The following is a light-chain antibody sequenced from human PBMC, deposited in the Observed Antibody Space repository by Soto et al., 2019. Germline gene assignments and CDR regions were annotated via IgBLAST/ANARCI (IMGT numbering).Light chain of an antibody. Sequence: EIVMTQSPATLSVSPGERATLSCRASQSVSSNLAWYQQKPGQAPRLLIYGASTRATAIPARFSGSGSGTDFTLSIGSLQPEDFATYYCQQSYSTPRTFGQGTKVDIK. J-gene: IGKJ1*01. CDR3: QQSYSTPRT. CDR1: QSVSSN. CDR2: GAS. V-gene: IGKV3-15*01.